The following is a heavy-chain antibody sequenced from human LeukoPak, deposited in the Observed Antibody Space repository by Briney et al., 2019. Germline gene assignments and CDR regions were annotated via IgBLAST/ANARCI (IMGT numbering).Heavy chain of an antibody. CDR1: GGSISSSTYY. V-gene: IGHV4-39*07. CDR2: IYNTGST. Sequence: SETLSLTCTVSGGSISSSTYYWGWIRQPPGKGLEWIGSIYNTGSTYYNPSLKSRVSMSVDTSKNQFSLKLTSVTAADTALYYCARGGKATVVTMWGQGILVTVSS. CDR3: ARGGKATVVTM. J-gene: IGHJ4*02. D-gene: IGHD4-23*01.